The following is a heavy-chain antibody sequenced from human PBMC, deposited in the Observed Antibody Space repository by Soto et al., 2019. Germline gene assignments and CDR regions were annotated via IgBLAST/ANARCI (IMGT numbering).Heavy chain of an antibody. CDR1: GFTFSDHY. V-gene: IGHV3-11*01. J-gene: IGHJ6*02. CDR3: ARGPYGMGV. Sequence: QVQLVESGGGLVKPGGSLRLSCAASGFTFSDHYMSWIRQTPGEGLEWVSYISTGSSSIYYADSVKGRFTISRDDAKNSLYLQMNSLKAGDTAVYYCARGPYGMGVWGQGTTIIVCS. CDR2: ISTGSSSI.